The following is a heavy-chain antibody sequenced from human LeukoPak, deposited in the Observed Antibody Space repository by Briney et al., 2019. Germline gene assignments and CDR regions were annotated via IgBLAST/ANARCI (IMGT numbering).Heavy chain of an antibody. CDR3: ARGAQWELPSHFDY. V-gene: IGHV3-64*01. CDR2: ISSNGGST. J-gene: IGHJ4*02. D-gene: IGHD1-26*01. CDR1: GFTFSSYA. Sequence: GGSLRLSCAASGFTFSSYAMHWVRQAPGKGLEYVSAISSNGGSTYYANSVKGRFTISRDNSKNTLYLQMGSLRAEDMAVYYCARGAQWELPSHFDYWGQGTLVTVSS.